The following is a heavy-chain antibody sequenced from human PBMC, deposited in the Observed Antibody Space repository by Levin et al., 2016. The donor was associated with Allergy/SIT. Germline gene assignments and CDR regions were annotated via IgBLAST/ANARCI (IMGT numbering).Heavy chain of an antibody. CDR3: AADGPQYDILTAHYSHWFDP. CDR1: GGSVSTGTFH. Sequence: SETLSLTCTVSGGSVSTGTFHWTWIRQTPGEGLEWIGNIYISGSTKYNPSLKSRVSISLDTSKNQFSLKLSSVTAADTAVYYCAADGPQYDILTAHYSHWFDPWGQGTLVTVSS. J-gene: IGHJ5*02. V-gene: IGHV4-61*01. D-gene: IGHD3-9*01. CDR2: IYISGST.